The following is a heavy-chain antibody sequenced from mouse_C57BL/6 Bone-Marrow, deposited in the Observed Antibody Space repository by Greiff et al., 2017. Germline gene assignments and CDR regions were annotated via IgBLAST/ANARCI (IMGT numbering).Heavy chain of an antibody. V-gene: IGHV1-54*01. CDR1: GYAFTNYL. Sequence: VQLQQSGAELVRPGTSVKVSCKASGYAFTNYLIEWVKQRPGQGLEWIGVINPGSGGTNYNEKFKGKATLTADKSSSTAYMQLSSLTSEDSAVYFCARGYYYGSSYDWYFDVWGTGTTVTVSS. CDR2: INPGSGGT. D-gene: IGHD1-1*01. CDR3: ARGYYYGSSYDWYFDV. J-gene: IGHJ1*03.